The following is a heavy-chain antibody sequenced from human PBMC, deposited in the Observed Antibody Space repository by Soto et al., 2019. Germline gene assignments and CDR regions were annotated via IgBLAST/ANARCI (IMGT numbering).Heavy chain of an antibody. Sequence: QVQLVQSGAEVKKPGSSVKVSCKASGGTFSSYAISWVRQAPGQGLEWMGGIIPIFGTANYAQKFQGRVTITAAESTRTAYVALSSLPSADTAVYYCAVALTPAGRHYWYCDLWGRATLVTVCS. CDR2: IIPIFGTA. V-gene: IGHV1-69*12. CDR3: AVALTPAGRHYWYCDL. J-gene: IGHJ2*01. CDR1: GGTFSSYA. D-gene: IGHD6-13*01.